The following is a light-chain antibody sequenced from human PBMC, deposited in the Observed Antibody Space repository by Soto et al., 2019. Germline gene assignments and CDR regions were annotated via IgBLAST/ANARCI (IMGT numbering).Light chain of an antibody. J-gene: IGLJ2*01. V-gene: IGLV2-14*03. CDR1: SSDVGAYNY. Sequence: QSVLTQPASVSGSPGQSITISCTGTSSDVGAYNYVSWYQHHPGKAPKLMIYDVSHRPSGVSNRFSGSKSGNTASLTISGLQAEDEADYYCSSYTSSRDVVFGGGTKVTVL. CDR2: DVS. CDR3: SSYTSSRDVV.